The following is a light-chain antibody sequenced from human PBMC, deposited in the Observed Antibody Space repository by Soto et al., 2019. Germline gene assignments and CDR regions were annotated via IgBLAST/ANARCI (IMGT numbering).Light chain of an antibody. Sequence: QSVLTQPPSVSAAPGQKVTISCSGSSSNIGNNYVSWYQQLPGTAPKLLIYDNNKRPPGIPDRFSGPQSGTSATLGITGLQNGDEADYYCGTWDSSLSAVVFGGGTKVTVL. CDR1: SSNIGNNY. CDR3: GTWDSSLSAVV. CDR2: DNN. J-gene: IGLJ3*02. V-gene: IGLV1-51*01.